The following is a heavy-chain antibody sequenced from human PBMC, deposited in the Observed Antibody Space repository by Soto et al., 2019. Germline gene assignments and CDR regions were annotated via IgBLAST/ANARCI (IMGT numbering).Heavy chain of an antibody. J-gene: IGHJ4*02. CDR3: ARARGGYFDY. CDR1: GGSFSGYY. CDR2: IYHSGST. Sequence: SETLSLTCAVYGGSFSGYYWTWIRQPPGKGLEWIGDIYHSGSTNYNPSLKSRVTISVDTSKNHFSLKLSSVTAADTAVYYCARARGGYFDYWGQGTLVTVSS. V-gene: IGHV4-34*01.